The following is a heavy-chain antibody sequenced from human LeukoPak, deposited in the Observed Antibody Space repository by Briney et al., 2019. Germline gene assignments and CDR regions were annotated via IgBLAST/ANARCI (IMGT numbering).Heavy chain of an antibody. V-gene: IGHV1-69*06. CDR3: ARGLTMIVVLSAFDI. D-gene: IGHD3-22*01. CDR2: IIPIFGTA. Sequence: GASVKVSCKASGYTFTSYYMHWVRQAPGQGLEWMGGIIPIFGTANYAQKFQGRVTITADKSTSTAYMELSSLRSEDTAVYYCARGLTMIVVLSAFDIWGQGTMVTVSS. CDR1: GYTFTSYY. J-gene: IGHJ3*02.